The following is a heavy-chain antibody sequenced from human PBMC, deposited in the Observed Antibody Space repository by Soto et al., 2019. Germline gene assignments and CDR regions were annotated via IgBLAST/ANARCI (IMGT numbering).Heavy chain of an antibody. D-gene: IGHD6-13*01. CDR1: GFTFSSYA. CDR2: ISGSGGST. Sequence: GGSLRLSCAASGFTFSSYAMSWVRQAPGKGLEWVSAISGSGGSTYYADSVKGRFTIPRDNSKNTLYLQMNSLRAEDTAVYYCAKAVSNPVAAAHQSIYWGQGTLVTVSS. J-gene: IGHJ4*02. V-gene: IGHV3-23*01. CDR3: AKAVSNPVAAAHQSIY.